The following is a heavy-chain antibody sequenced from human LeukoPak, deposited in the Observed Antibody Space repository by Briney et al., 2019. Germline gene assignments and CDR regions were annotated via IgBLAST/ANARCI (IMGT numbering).Heavy chain of an antibody. CDR3: AKAENYDFWSGYAIYYYYMDV. CDR1: GFTFSSYA. CDR2: ISGSGGST. Sequence: PGGSLRLSCAASGFTFSSYAMSWVRQAPGKGLEWVSAISGSGGSTYYADSVKGRFTISRDNSKSTLYLQMNSLRAEDTAVYYCAKAENYDFWSGYAIYYYYMDVWGKGTTVTVSS. V-gene: IGHV3-23*01. J-gene: IGHJ6*03. D-gene: IGHD3-3*01.